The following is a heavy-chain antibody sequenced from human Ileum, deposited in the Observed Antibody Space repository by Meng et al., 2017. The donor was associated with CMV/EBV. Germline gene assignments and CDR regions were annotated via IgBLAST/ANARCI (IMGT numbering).Heavy chain of an antibody. Sequence: QLGSGPARVKPPQTLPLPCTVSGGCFMSGDYYWSWIRQPPGKGLEWIGYIYYSGSTYYNPSLKSRVTISADTSKNQFSLKLNSVTAADTAVYYCASGSQQLGYVWGQGTLVTVSS. CDR1: GGCFMSGDYY. CDR3: ASGSQQLGYV. CDR2: IYYSGST. J-gene: IGHJ4*02. V-gene: IGHV4-30-4*01. D-gene: IGHD1-1*01.